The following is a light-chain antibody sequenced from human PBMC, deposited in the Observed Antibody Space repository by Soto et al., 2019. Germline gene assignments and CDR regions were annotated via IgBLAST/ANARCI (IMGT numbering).Light chain of an antibody. J-gene: IGKJ1*01. CDR2: GAS. CDR1: QSVSSSY. Sequence: EIVLTQSPGTLSLSPGERATLSCRASQSVSSSYLAWYQQKPGQAPRLLIYGASSRATGIPDRFSGSGSGTDFTITISRLEPEDFAVYYCQQYGSPRGTFGQGAKVDIK. V-gene: IGKV3-20*01. CDR3: QQYGSPRGT.